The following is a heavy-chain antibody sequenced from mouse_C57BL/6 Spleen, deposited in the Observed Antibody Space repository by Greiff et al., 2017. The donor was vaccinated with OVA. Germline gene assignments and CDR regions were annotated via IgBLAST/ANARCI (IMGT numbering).Heavy chain of an antibody. Sequence: VQLQQSVAELVRPGASVKLSCTASGFNIKNTYMHWVKQRPEQGLEWIGRIDPANGNTKYAPKFQGKATITADTSSNTAYLQLSSLTSEDTAIYYCAGVITTGVETDWYFDVWGTGTTGTVSS. D-gene: IGHD1-1*01. J-gene: IGHJ1*03. CDR2: IDPANGNT. CDR3: AGVITTGVETDWYFDV. CDR1: GFNIKNTY. V-gene: IGHV14-3*01.